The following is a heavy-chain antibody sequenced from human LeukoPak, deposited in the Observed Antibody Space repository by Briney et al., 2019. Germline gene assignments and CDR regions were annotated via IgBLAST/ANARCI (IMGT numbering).Heavy chain of an antibody. V-gene: IGHV3-30*18. J-gene: IGHJ3*02. CDR1: GFTFSSYG. D-gene: IGHD5-24*01. Sequence: PGGSLRLSCAASGFTFSSYGMHWVRQAPSKGLEWVAVISYDGSNKYYADSVKGRFTISRDNSKNTLYLQMNSLRTEDTAVYYCAKVKSPVTIGWPLFDIWGQGTMVTVSS. CDR2: ISYDGSNK. CDR3: AKVKSPVTIGWPLFDI.